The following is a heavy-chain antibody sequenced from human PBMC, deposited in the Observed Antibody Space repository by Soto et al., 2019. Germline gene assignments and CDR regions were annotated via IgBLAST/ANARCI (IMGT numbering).Heavy chain of an antibody. J-gene: IGHJ4*02. Sequence: AETLSLTCAVYGGSFSGYYWTWIRQPPGTGLEWIGEINHSGSTNYNPSIKSRVTISVDTSKNQFSLKLTSVTAADTAVYYCARDKITGLFDYWGQGTLVTVSS. CDR2: INHSGST. CDR3: ARDKITGLFDY. V-gene: IGHV4-34*01. CDR1: GGSFSGYY. D-gene: IGHD2-8*02.